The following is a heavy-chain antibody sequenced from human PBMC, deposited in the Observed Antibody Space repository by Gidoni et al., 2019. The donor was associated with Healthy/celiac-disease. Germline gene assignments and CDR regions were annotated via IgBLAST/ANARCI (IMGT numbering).Heavy chain of an antibody. Sequence: EVQLVQSGAEVKKPGESLKISCKGSGYSFTSYWIGWVRQMPGKGLEWMGIIDPGDSDTRYRPSFQGQVTISADKSISTAYLQWSSLKASDTAMYYCASTLVGATFGDYYYGMDVWGQGTTVTVSS. CDR2: IDPGDSDT. CDR3: ASTLVGATFGDYYYGMDV. V-gene: IGHV5-51*01. CDR1: GYSFTSYW. J-gene: IGHJ6*02. D-gene: IGHD1-26*01.